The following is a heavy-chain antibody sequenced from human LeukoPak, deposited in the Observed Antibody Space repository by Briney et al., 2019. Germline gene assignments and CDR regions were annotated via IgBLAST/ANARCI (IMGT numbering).Heavy chain of an antibody. J-gene: IGHJ4*02. D-gene: IGHD2-15*01. CDR3: AGGGCSGGSCQAANFDY. Sequence: ASVKVSCKASGYTFTSYDINWVRQATGQGLEWMGWMNPNSGNTGYAQKFQGRVTITRNTSISTAYMELSSLRSEDTAVYYCAGGGCSGGSCQAANFDYWGQGTLVTVSS. CDR2: MNPNSGNT. V-gene: IGHV1-8*03. CDR1: GYTFTSYD.